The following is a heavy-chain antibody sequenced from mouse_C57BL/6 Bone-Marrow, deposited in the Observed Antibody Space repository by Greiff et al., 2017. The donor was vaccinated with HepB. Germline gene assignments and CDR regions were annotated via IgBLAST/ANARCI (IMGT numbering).Heavy chain of an antibody. Sequence: EVKLMESGGGLVKPGGSLKLSCAASGFTFSSYTMSWVRQTPEKRLEWVATISGGGGNTYYPDSVKGRFTISRDNAKNTLYLQMSSLRSEDTALYYCARQRYYGEAMDYWGQGTSVTVSS. CDR1: GFTFSSYT. CDR2: ISGGGGNT. CDR3: ARQRYYGEAMDY. D-gene: IGHD1-1*01. V-gene: IGHV5-9*01. J-gene: IGHJ4*01.